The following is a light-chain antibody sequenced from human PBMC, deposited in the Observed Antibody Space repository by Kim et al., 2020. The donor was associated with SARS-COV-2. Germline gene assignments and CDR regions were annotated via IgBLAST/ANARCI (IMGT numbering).Light chain of an antibody. Sequence: YELTQPPSVSVAPGKTARITCGGNNIGSKSVHWYQQKPGQAPVLVIYYDSDRPSGIPERFSGSNSGNTTTLTISRVEAGDEADYYCQVWDSSSDHRVFG. V-gene: IGLV3-21*04. CDR3: QVWDSSSDHRV. J-gene: IGLJ3*02. CDR2: YDS. CDR1: NIGSKS.